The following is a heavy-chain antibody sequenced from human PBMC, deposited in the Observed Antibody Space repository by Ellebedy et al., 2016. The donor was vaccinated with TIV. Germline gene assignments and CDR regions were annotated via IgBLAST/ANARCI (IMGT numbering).Heavy chain of an antibody. CDR1: GYTFTGYY. V-gene: IGHV1-2*02. D-gene: IGHD3-10*01. Sequence: ASVKVSCXASGYTFTGYYMHWVRQAPGQGLEWMGWINPNSGGTNYAQKFQGRVTMTRDTSISTAYMELSRLRSDDTAVYYCARGISGSGSYLDYGMDVWGQGTTVTVSS. CDR3: ARGISGSGSYLDYGMDV. J-gene: IGHJ6*02. CDR2: INPNSGGT.